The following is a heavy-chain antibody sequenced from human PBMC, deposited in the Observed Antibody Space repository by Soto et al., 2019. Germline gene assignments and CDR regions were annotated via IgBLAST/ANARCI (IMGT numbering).Heavy chain of an antibody. Sequence: TSETLSLTCTVSGGSIISVHYYWSWIRQHPRKGLEWIGYIYYSGNSYYNPSLKSRVTISLHTSKSQFSLKLSSVTAADTAVYYCATLGDDYGDDVEYFQHWGQGTLVTVSS. CDR3: ATLGDDYGDDVEYFQH. CDR1: GGSIISVHYY. V-gene: IGHV4-31*03. J-gene: IGHJ1*01. CDR2: IYYSGNS. D-gene: IGHD4-17*01.